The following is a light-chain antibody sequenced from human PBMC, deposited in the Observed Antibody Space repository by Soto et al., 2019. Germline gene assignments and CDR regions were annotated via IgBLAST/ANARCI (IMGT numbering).Light chain of an antibody. CDR1: SSDVGGYNF. CDR2: EVS. V-gene: IGLV2-14*01. CDR3: SSYTSSSTLL. J-gene: IGLJ2*01. Sequence: QSGLTQPASVSGSPGQSITISCTGTSSDVGGYNFVAWYQHHPGKAPKVMIYEVSNRPSGVSNRFSGSKSGNTASLTISGLQAEDDADYYCSSYTSSSTLLFGGGTKLTVL.